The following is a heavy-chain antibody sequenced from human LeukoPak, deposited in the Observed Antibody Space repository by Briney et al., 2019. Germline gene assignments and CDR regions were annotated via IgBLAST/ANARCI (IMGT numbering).Heavy chain of an antibody. CDR2: ITSSSNYI. V-gene: IGHV3-21*01. J-gene: IGHJ6*04. CDR1: GFTFSSFT. CDR3: AELGITMIGGV. Sequence: PGGSLRLSCAASGFTFSSFTMNWVRQAPGKGLEWVSSITSSSNYIYYADSVKGRFTISRDNAKNSLYLQMNSLRAEDTAVYYCAELGITMIGGVWGKGTTVTISS. D-gene: IGHD3-10*02.